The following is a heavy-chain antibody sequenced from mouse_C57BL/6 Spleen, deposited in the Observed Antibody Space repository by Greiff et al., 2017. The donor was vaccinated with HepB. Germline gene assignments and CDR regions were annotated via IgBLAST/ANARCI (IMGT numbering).Heavy chain of an antibody. Sequence: VKLVESGPGLVAPSQSLSITCTVSGFSLTSYGVSWVRQPPGKGLEWLGVIWGDGSTNYHSALISSLSISKDNSKSQVFLKLNSLQTEDTATYDCAKPRYCGSGAWFAYWGQGTLVTVSA. D-gene: IGHD1-1*01. CDR1: GFSLTSYG. J-gene: IGHJ3*01. CDR2: IWGDGST. V-gene: IGHV2-3*01. CDR3: AKPRYCGSGAWFAY.